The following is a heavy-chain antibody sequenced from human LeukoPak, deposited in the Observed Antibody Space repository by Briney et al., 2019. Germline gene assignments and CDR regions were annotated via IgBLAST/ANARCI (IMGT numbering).Heavy chain of an antibody. Sequence: ASVKVSCKASGYTFTSYGISWVRQAPGQGLEWKGWISAYNGNTNYAQKLQGRVTMTTDTSTSTAYMELRSLRSDDTAVYYCARQPITEGKWIQLSLDYWGQGTLVTVSS. D-gene: IGHD5-18*01. CDR1: GYTFTSYG. CDR2: ISAYNGNT. CDR3: ARQPITEGKWIQLSLDY. V-gene: IGHV1-18*01. J-gene: IGHJ4*02.